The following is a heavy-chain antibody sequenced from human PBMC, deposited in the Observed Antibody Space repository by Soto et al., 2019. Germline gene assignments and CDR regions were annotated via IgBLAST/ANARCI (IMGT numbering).Heavy chain of an antibody. V-gene: IGHV3-53*01. CDR2: IYPGGST. CDR1: GFTVSSDY. J-gene: IGHJ5*02. CDR3: ARAYGSNHALFEP. Sequence: EVQLVESGGGLIQPGGSLRLSCAASGFTVSSDYMSWVRQAPGKGLDWVSVIYPGGSTYYADSVKGRFTFSRDNSKNTLYLQMNSLRAEDTAVYYCARAYGSNHALFEPWGQGTLVTVSS. D-gene: IGHD4-17*01.